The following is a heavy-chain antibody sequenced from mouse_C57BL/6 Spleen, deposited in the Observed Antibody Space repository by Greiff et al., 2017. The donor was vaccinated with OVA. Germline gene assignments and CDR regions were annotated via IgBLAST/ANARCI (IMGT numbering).Heavy chain of an antibody. D-gene: IGHD2-3*01. CDR3: ARGPYDGYSGFAY. V-gene: IGHV5-17*01. J-gene: IGHJ3*01. Sequence: EVKLVESGGGLVKPGGSLKLSCAASGFTFSDYGMHWVRQAPGKGLEWVAYISSGSSTNYYTDTVKGRVTISRDKAKNTLFLQMTSLRSEDTAMYYCARGPYDGYSGFAYWGQGTLVTVSA. CDR1: GFTFSDYG. CDR2: ISSGSSTN.